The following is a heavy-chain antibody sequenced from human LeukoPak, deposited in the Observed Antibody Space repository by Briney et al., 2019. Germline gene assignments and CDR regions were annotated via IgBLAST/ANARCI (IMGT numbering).Heavy chain of an antibody. V-gene: IGHV3-74*01. CDR3: ARGRPHGNDY. D-gene: IGHD4-23*01. CDR1: GFTFSSYW. Sequence: GGSLRLSCAASGFTFSSYWMNWVRQAPGKGLVWVSRIASDGSSTIYADSVKGRFSISRDNAKNTLYLQMNSLRVEDTAVYYCARGRPHGNDYWGQGTLVTVSS. J-gene: IGHJ4*02. CDR2: IASDGSST.